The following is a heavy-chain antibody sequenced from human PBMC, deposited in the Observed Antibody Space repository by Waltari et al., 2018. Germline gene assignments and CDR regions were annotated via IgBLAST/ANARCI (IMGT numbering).Heavy chain of an antibody. V-gene: IGHV1-3*01. CDR3: ARGLIVVVITPGGMDV. Sequence: QVQLVQSGAEVKKPGASVKVSCQASGYTFTRYPMHWVRQAPGQRLEWMGWINAGNGNTKYSQKFQGRVTITRDTSASTAYMELSSLRSEDTAVYYCARGLIVVVITPGGMDVWGQGTTVTVSS. CDR1: GYTFTRYP. J-gene: IGHJ6*02. CDR2: INAGNGNT. D-gene: IGHD3-22*01.